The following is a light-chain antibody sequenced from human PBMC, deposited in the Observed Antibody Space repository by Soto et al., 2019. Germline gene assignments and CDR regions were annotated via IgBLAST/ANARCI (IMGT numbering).Light chain of an antibody. CDR1: SSNIGNNY. Sequence: QSVLTQPPSVSAAPGQKVTISCSGSSSNIGNNYVSCWQQLPGTAPKLLIYGNSNRPSGVPDRFSGSKSDTSASLTITGLQAEDEADYYCQSFDSSLSGVVFGGGTQLTVL. CDR2: GNS. CDR3: QSFDSSLSGVV. V-gene: IGLV1-40*01. J-gene: IGLJ2*01.